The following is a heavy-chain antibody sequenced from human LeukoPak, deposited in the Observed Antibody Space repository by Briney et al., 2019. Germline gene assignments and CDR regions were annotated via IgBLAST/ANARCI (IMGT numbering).Heavy chain of an antibody. V-gene: IGHV1-3*01. CDR1: GYSFSTYA. Sequence: ASVKVSCKASGYSFSTYAIRWVRQAPGQGLEWMGWINAGNGNTKYSQKFQGRVTISRDTSASTVYMELSSLRSEDTAVYYCAREHDTLTGMSFDYWGQGTLVTVSS. J-gene: IGHJ4*02. D-gene: IGHD3-9*01. CDR3: AREHDTLTGMSFDY. CDR2: INAGNGNT.